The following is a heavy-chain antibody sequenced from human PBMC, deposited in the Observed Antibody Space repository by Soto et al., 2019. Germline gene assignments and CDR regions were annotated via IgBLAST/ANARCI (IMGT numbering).Heavy chain of an antibody. CDR3: ARLNRRLGYCSSTSCYPYYYGMDV. J-gene: IGHJ6*02. CDR2: INHSGST. CDR1: GGSFSGYY. V-gene: IGHV4-34*01. Sequence: SETLSLTCAVYGGSFSGYYWSLIRQPPGKGLEWIGEINHSGSTNYNPSLKSRVTISVDTSKNQFSLKLSSVTAADTAVYYCARLNRRLGYCSSTSCYPYYYGMDVWGQGTTVTVSS. D-gene: IGHD2-2*01.